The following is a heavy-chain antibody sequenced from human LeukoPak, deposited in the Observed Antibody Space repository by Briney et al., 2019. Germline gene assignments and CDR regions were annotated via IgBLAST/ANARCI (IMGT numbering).Heavy chain of an antibody. CDR2: IYYSGST. V-gene: IGHV4-39*01. CDR1: GGSISSSSYY. D-gene: IGHD3-22*01. Sequence: SETLSLTCTVSGGSISSSSYYWGWIRQPPGKGLEWIGSIYYSGSTYYNPSLKSRVIKTVDTSKNQFSLKLSSVTAADTAVYYCARHDSSGPYNAFDIWGQGTMVTVSS. CDR3: ARHDSSGPYNAFDI. J-gene: IGHJ3*02.